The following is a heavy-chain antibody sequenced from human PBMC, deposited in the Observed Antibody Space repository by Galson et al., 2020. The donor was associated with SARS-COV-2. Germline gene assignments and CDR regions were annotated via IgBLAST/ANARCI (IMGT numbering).Heavy chain of an antibody. D-gene: IGHD3-10*01. J-gene: IGHJ6*02. CDR1: GYTFTSYA. CDR2: INAGNGNT. Sequence: ASVKVSCKASGYTFTSYAMHWVRQAPGQRLEWMGWINAGNGNTKYSQKFQGRVTITRDTSASTAYMELSSLRSEDTAVYYCARVPLWGYGSTWGPSYYYYGMDVWGQGTTVTVSS. V-gene: IGHV1-3*01. CDR3: ARVPLWGYGSTWGPSYYYYGMDV.